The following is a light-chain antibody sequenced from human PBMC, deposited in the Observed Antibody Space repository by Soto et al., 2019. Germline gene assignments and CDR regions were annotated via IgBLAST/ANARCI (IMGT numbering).Light chain of an antibody. CDR3: QTWGSGNVV. J-gene: IGLJ2*01. CDR2: LNSDGSH. CDR1: SGHSNYA. Sequence: QLVLTQSPSASASLGASVKLTCTLSSGHSNYAIAWHQQQPEKGPRSLMKLNSDGSHFKGDGIPDRFSGSSSGAERYLTISSLQSEDEADYYCQTWGSGNVVFGGGTKLTVL. V-gene: IGLV4-69*01.